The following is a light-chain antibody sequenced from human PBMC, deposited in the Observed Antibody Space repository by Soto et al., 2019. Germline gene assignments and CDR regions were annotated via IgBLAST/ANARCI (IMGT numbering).Light chain of an antibody. CDR2: GAS. CDR1: QSVSSN. V-gene: IGKV3-15*01. Sequence: EILMTQSPATLSVSPGDRATLSCRASQSVSSNLAWYQQKPGQAPRLLIYGASTRATGIPARFSGSGSGTDFTLTISSLQSEDFAVYYCQQYNNGPTFGQGTKVEIK. CDR3: QQYNNGPT. J-gene: IGKJ1*01.